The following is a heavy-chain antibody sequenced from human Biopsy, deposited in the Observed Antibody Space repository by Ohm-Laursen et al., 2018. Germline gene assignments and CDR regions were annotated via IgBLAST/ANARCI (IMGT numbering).Heavy chain of an antibody. J-gene: IGHJ6*02. Sequence: SLRLSCTASGFTFDDHAMHWVRHPPGKGLEWVSGITWNSGHIAYADSVKGRFTISRDNAKNVLWLQMNSLRVDDTAMYYCVKDIRRYFYGMDVWGQGTTVTVS. CDR3: VKDIRRYFYGMDV. CDR2: ITWNSGHI. V-gene: IGHV3-9*01. CDR1: GFTFDDHA. D-gene: IGHD3-10*01.